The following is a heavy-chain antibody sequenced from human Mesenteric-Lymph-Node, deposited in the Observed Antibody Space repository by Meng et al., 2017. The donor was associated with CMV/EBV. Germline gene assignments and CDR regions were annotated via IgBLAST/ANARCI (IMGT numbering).Heavy chain of an antibody. CDR2: INPNSGVT. CDR1: GYTFTGYY. J-gene: IGHJ4*02. Sequence: ASVKVSCKASGYTFTGYYLHWVRQAPGQGLEWMGWINPNSGVTKTAQKFQGRVTMARDTSISTAYMEVSSLRSDDTAIYYCARVPTDILPDQHFDYWGQGTLVTVSS. D-gene: IGHD3-9*01. V-gene: IGHV1-2*02. CDR3: ARVPTDILPDQHFDY.